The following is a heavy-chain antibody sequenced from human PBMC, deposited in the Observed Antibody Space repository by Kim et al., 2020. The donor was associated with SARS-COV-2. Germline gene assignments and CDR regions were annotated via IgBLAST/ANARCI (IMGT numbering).Heavy chain of an antibody. D-gene: IGHD1-1*01. J-gene: IGHJ4*02. CDR1: GYTFTSYG. Sequence: ASVKVSCKASGYTFTSYGISWVRQAPGQGLELMGWISAYNGNTKYAQKFQGRATMTTDTSTNTAYMELRSLRSDDTAVFYCARGSAYNPGYWGQGTLVTVSS. V-gene: IGHV1-18*04. CDR3: ARGSAYNPGY. CDR2: ISAYNGNT.